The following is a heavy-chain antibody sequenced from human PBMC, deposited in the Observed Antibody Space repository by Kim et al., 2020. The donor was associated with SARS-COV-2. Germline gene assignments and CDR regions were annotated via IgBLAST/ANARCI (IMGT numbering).Heavy chain of an antibody. D-gene: IGHD2-15*01. CDR3: AGVYPLQPGYSCSGDSCGGYFDY. J-gene: IGHJ4*02. CDR2: TSYSGTT. CDR1: GISISRGGYY. Sequence: SETLSLTCTVSGISISRGGYYWSWIRHHPGKGLEWIGFTSYSGTTSSNPSLKGRLTISVDTSKHHISLKPTSVPAADSTVYYCAGVYPLQPGYSCSGDSCGGYFDYWGQGSLVTVSS. V-gene: IGHV4-31*03.